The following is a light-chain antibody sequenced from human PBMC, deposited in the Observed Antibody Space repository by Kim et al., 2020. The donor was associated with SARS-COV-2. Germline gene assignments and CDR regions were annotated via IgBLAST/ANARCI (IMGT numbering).Light chain of an antibody. J-gene: IGKJ1*01. CDR2: GAS. CDR3: QQYNDWPPA. CDR1: HSVSSN. Sequence: MSPGERATLSCRASHSVSSNLAWYQQKPGQAPRLLIYGASTRATDIPARFTGRGSGTEFTLTISSLQSEDFAVYSCQQYNDWPPAFGQGTKVDIK. V-gene: IGKV3-15*01.